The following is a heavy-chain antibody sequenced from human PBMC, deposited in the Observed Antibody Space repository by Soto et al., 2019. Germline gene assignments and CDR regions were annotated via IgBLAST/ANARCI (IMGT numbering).Heavy chain of an antibody. Sequence: EVQLVESGGAWVQPGSSLRLSFEASGFNFLIHPMHWVRQAPGKGLEWVSGIFWDGNRMDYADSVKGRFFISRDNAKNSLYLQMNSLREDDTALYYCTKDINMGGVDVWGQGTTVTVSS. J-gene: IGHJ6*02. CDR1: GFNFLIHP. D-gene: IGHD3-10*01. CDR3: TKDINMGGVDV. V-gene: IGHV3-9*01. CDR2: IFWDGNRM.